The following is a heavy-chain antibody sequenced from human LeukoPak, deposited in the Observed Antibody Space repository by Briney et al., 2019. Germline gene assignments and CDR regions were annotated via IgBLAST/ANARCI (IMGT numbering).Heavy chain of an antibody. CDR1: GGSISSSSYY. J-gene: IGHJ3*02. D-gene: IGHD4-23*01. Sequence: PSETLSLTCTVSGGSISSSSYYWGWIRQPPGKGLEWVANIRQDASKEYLVDSVKGRFTISRDNAKNSLYLQMNSLRAEDTAVYYCARDPYYGGGGFGAFDIWGQGTMVAVSS. CDR2: IRQDASKE. V-gene: IGHV3-7*01. CDR3: ARDPYYGGGGFGAFDI.